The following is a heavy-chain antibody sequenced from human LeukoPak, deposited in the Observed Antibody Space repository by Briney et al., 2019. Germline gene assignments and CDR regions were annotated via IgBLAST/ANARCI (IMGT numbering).Heavy chain of an antibody. CDR2: IYYSGST. D-gene: IGHD1-1*01. J-gene: IGHJ4*01. CDR3: ARVLTTGTTGDY. V-gene: IGHV4-59*08. Sequence: PSETLSLTCTVSGGSISSYYWSWIRQPPGKGLEWIGYIYYSGSTNYNPSLKSRVTISVDTSKNQFSLKLSSVTAADTAIYYCARVLTTGTTGDYWGHGTLVTVSS. CDR1: GGSISSYY.